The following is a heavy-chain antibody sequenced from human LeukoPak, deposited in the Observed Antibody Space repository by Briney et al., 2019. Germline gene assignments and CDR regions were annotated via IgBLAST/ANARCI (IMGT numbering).Heavy chain of an antibody. CDR3: ARGGVPIYYFDY. V-gene: IGHV3-53*01. CDR2: IYSGGST. Sequence: GGSLRLSCAASGFTVSSNYMSWVRQAPGKGLEWISVIYSGGSTYYADSVKGRFTISRDNSKNTLYLQMNSLRAEDTAVYYCARGGVPIYYFDYWGQGTLVTVSS. D-gene: IGHD1-1*01. CDR1: GFTVSSNY. J-gene: IGHJ4*02.